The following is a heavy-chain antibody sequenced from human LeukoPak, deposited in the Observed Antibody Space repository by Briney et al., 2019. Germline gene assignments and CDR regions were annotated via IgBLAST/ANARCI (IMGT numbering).Heavy chain of an antibody. CDR1: GCTLSEYG. D-gene: IGHD2-8*01. CDR2: ITTYNGDK. CDR3: ARDCSNGVCCPRDH. Sequence: ASVKVSCKASGCTLSEYGISWVRPAPGQGLERVGWITTYNGDKKYAEKFQGRVTMTTDTSTSTYYMELRSLRSDDAAIYYCARDCSNGVCCPRDHWGQGTLVTVST. V-gene: IGHV1-18*01. J-gene: IGHJ4*02.